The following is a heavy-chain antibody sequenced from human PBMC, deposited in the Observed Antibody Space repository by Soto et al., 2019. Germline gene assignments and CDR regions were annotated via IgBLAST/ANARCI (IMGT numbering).Heavy chain of an antibody. CDR2: IYYSGST. D-gene: IGHD3-22*01. Sequence: PSETLSLTCPVSGGSISSSSYYWGWIRQPPGKGLEWIGSIYYSGSTYYNPSLKSRVTISVDTSKNQFSLKLSSVTAADTAVYYCARRLTENYYYYYMDVWGKGTTVTVSS. V-gene: IGHV4-39*01. CDR1: GGSISSSSYY. J-gene: IGHJ6*03. CDR3: ARRLTENYYYYYMDV.